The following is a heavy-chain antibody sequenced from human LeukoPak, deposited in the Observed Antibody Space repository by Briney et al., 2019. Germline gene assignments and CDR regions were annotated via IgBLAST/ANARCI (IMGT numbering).Heavy chain of an antibody. CDR3: ARGTYYYYGMDV. CDR1: GGSISSGGYY. V-gene: IGHV4-31*03. J-gene: IGHJ6*02. Sequence: SQTLSLTCTVSGGSISSGGYYWSWIRQHPGKGLEWIGYIYYSGSTYYNPSLKSRVTISVDTSKNQFSLKLSSVTAADTAVYDCARGTYYYYGMDVWGQGTTVTVSS. CDR2: IYYSGST.